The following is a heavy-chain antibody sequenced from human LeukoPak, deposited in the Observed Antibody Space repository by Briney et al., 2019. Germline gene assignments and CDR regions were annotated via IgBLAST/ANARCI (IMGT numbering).Heavy chain of an antibody. Sequence: GGPLRLSCAASGFTFRTYSMNWVRQAPGKGLEWVSYISSSSDTIHYADSVKGRFTISRDNAKNTLYLQMNSLRAEDTAVYYCARDQPYWGQGTLVTVSS. CDR1: GFTFRTYS. CDR3: ARDQPY. CDR2: ISSSSDTI. J-gene: IGHJ4*02. V-gene: IGHV3-48*01.